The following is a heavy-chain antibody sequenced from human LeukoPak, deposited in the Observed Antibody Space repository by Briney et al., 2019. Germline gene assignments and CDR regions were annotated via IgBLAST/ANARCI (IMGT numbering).Heavy chain of an antibody. Sequence: TGGSLRLSCAASGFNFSTYGIHWVRQAPGKGLDWVAFIRFDQSNRYYADSVKGRFTISRDNPKNTLYLQMNSLRTEDTAIYYCARQQNDYFDYWGQGALVTVSS. D-gene: IGHD1-1*01. V-gene: IGHV3-30*02. J-gene: IGHJ4*02. CDR3: ARQQNDYFDY. CDR2: IRFDQSNR. CDR1: GFNFSTYG.